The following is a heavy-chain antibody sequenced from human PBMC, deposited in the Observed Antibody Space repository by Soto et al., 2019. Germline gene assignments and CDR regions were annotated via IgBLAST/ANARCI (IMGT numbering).Heavy chain of an antibody. Sequence: GGTLRLSCAGSGFTFSNFAMGWVRQAPGKGPEWVSSVSGGGSASFSADSVRGRFSVSRDNSKNTLFLQMNTLRVEDTAVYYCAKTRQAAVGIDFFDLWGQGTQVTVSS. V-gene: IGHV3-23*01. CDR2: VSGGGSAS. D-gene: IGHD6-13*01. CDR3: AKTRQAAVGIDFFDL. J-gene: IGHJ4*02. CDR1: GFTFSNFA.